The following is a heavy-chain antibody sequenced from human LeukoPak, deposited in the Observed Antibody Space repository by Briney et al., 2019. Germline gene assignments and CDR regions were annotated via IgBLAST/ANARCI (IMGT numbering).Heavy chain of an antibody. J-gene: IGHJ4*02. D-gene: IGHD2-21*01. CDR1: GYPFSAHF. Sequence: ASVKVSCKASGYPFSAHFLNWVRQAPGQGLEWMGNIDTTTGNPRYAQDFTGRFVFSLDTSVSTAYLQITSLKADDTAAYYCVRGTPTPVMDYWGQGTQVTASS. V-gene: IGHV7-4-1*02. CDR3: VRGTPTPVMDY. CDR2: IDTTTGNP.